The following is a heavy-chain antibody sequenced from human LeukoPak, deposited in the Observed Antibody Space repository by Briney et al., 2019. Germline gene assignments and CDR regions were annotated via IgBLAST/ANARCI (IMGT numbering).Heavy chain of an antibody. D-gene: IGHD3-22*01. CDR2: ISAYNGNT. V-gene: IGHV1-18*01. CDR3: ARCYYDSSGYSPLIDY. J-gene: IGHJ4*02. CDR1: GYTFTSYG. Sequence: ASVKDSCKASGYTFTSYGISWVRQAPGQGLEWMGWISAYNGNTNYAQKLQGRVTMTTDTSTSTAYMELRSLRSDDTAVYYCARCYYDSSGYSPLIDYWGQGTLVTVSS.